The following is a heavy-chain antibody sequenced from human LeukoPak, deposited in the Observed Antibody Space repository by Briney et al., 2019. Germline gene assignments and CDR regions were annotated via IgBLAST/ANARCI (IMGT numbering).Heavy chain of an antibody. V-gene: IGHV3-23*01. D-gene: IGHD1-26*01. J-gene: IGHJ4*02. CDR2: ISSSGGST. CDR3: AKVVGATTRGYFDY. CDR1: GFTFSSYA. Sequence: GGSPRHSCAASGFTFSSYAMSWVRQAPGKGLEWVSTISSSGGSTYYADSVKGRFTISRDNSKNTLYLQMNSLRAEDTAVYYCAKVVGATTRGYFDYWGQGTLVTVSS.